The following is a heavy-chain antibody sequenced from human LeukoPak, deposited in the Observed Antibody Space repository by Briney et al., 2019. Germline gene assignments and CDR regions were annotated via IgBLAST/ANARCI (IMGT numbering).Heavy chain of an antibody. Sequence: PSETLSLTCTVSGASLSSGSYYWSWIRQPAGKGLEWIGRIYTSGSTNYNPSLKSRVTMSVDTSKNQFSLKLSSVTAADTAVYYCARGNHYYDSSAYLAWESFQHWGQGTLVTVSS. CDR1: GASLSSGSYY. V-gene: IGHV4-61*02. CDR2: IYTSGST. J-gene: IGHJ1*01. CDR3: ARGNHYYDSSAYLAWESFQH. D-gene: IGHD3-22*01.